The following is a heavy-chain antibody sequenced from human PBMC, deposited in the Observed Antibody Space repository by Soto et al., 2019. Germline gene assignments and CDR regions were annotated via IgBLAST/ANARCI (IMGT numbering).Heavy chain of an antibody. D-gene: IGHD3-9*01. J-gene: IGHJ6*02. Sequence: SVKVSCKASGGTFSSYAISWVRQAPGQGLEWMGGIIPIFGTANYAQKFQGRVTITRDTSASTAYMELSSLRSEDTAVYYCARGEFYDILTGYYPYYYYGMDVWGQGTTVTVSS. V-gene: IGHV1-69*05. CDR1: GGTFSSYA. CDR3: ARGEFYDILTGYYPYYYYGMDV. CDR2: IIPIFGTA.